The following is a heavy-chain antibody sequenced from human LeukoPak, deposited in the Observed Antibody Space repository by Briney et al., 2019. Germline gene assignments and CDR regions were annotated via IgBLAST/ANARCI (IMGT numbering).Heavy chain of an antibody. CDR3: ARDGLYSLLYV. Sequence: GGSLRLSCAASGFTFSSYSMNWVRQAPGKGLEWVSSVSSSSSYIYYADSVKGRFTISRDNTKNSLYLQMNSLRAEDTAVYYCARDGLYSLLYVWGQGTLVTVSS. V-gene: IGHV3-21*01. CDR1: GFTFSSYS. CDR2: VSSSSSYI. D-gene: IGHD6-19*01. J-gene: IGHJ4*02.